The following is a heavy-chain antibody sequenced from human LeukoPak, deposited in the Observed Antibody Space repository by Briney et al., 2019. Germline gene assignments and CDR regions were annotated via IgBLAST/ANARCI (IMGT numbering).Heavy chain of an antibody. V-gene: IGHV4-39*01. CDR2: IYYSGST. Sequence: SETLSLTCTVSGGSISSSSYYWGWIRQPPGKGLEWIGIIYYSGSTYSNPSLKSRVTISVDTSKNQFSLKLSSVTAADTAVYYCASFYCSGGSCYQYYYYYYMDVWGKGTTVTISS. CDR3: ASFYCSGGSCYQYYYYYYMDV. CDR1: GGSISSSSYY. D-gene: IGHD2-15*01. J-gene: IGHJ6*03.